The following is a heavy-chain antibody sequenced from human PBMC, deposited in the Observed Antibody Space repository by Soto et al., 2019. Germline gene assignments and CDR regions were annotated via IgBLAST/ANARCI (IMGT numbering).Heavy chain of an antibody. CDR2: INPSSGST. J-gene: IGHJ3*01. V-gene: IGHV1-46*03. D-gene: IGHD3-9*01. CDR3: APFFRAALQGDKDFDF. CDR1: GYTFTTYY. Sequence: QVHLVQSGAEVQRPGASVKISCKTSGYTFTTYYMHWVRQAPGQGLEYMGIINPSSGSTSYVQKFQGRVSITKYTSTSTAHLELSSLKSEDTAVYYCAPFFRAALQGDKDFDFCGPGTVVTGSS.